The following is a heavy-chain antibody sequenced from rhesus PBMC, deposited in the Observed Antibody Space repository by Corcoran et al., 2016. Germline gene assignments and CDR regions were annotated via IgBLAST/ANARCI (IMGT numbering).Heavy chain of an antibody. CDR3: ARSVAAAIDY. CDR2: INGNRGST. Sequence: QVQLQESGPGLVKPSETLSLTCAVSGGSFSSSWWSWIRQPPGKGLEGIGEINGNRGSTNYRPALTSRVTSDKDASKNQFSLKLSSLTASDTAVYYCARSVAAAIDYWGQGVLVTVSS. D-gene: IGHD6-25*01. J-gene: IGHJ4*01. V-gene: IGHV4-80*01. CDR1: GGSFSSSW.